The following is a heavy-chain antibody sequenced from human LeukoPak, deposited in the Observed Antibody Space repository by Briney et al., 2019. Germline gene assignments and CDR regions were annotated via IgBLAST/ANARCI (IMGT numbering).Heavy chain of an antibody. CDR2: IYYSGGT. V-gene: IGHV4-30-4*08. CDR3: ARTSYYFDY. CDR1: GGAISRGDYY. Sequence: SETLSLTCTVSGGAISRGDYYWSWIRQPPGKGLEWIGYIYYSGGTYYNPSLKSRVTISVDTSRNQFSLKLSSVTAADTAVYLCARTSYYFDYCGQGTLVTVSS. J-gene: IGHJ4*02.